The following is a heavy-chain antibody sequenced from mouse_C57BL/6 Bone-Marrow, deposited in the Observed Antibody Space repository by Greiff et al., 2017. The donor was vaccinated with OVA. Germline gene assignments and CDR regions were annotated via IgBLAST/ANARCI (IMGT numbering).Heavy chain of an antibody. CDR2: IDPENGDT. Sequence: EVKLQESGAELVRPGASVKLSCTASGFNFKDYYMHWVKERPEQGLEWIGWIDPENGDTEYASKFQGKATITADTSSKTVYLHLSSLTSEDTAVYYCTTYRYWGQGTTLTVSS. V-gene: IGHV14-4*01. J-gene: IGHJ2*01. CDR3: TTYRY. CDR1: GFNFKDYY.